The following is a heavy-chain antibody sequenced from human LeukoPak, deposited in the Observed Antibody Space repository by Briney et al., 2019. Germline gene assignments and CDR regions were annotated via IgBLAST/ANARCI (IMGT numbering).Heavy chain of an antibody. CDR3: ARGPFNWAFDI. CDR1: GFTFHIYSA. Sequence: ASVKVSCKASGFTFHIYSAVQWVRQTPGQRLEWIGWIAVGGGHTKYAQKFQERLTITRDMSTSTAYMELSSLRSEDTAVYYCARGPFNWAFDIWGQGTMVTVSS. D-gene: IGHD5-24*01. V-gene: IGHV1-58*01. CDR2: IAVGGGHT. J-gene: IGHJ3*02.